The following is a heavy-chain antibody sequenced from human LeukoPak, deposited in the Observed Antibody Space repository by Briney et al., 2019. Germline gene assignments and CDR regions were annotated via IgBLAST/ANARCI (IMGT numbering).Heavy chain of an antibody. CDR3: AREGGSGSYYTYYFDY. D-gene: IGHD3-10*01. J-gene: IGHJ4*02. CDR1: GGSISSGSYY. CDR2: IYTSGST. V-gene: IGHV4-61*02. Sequence: SETLSLTCTVPGGSISSGSYYWSWIRLPARKGLEWIVCIYTSGSTNYNPPLKSGATISVNTSKTRFSLKLSSVTAADTAVYYCAREGGSGSYYTYYFDYWGQGTLVTVSS.